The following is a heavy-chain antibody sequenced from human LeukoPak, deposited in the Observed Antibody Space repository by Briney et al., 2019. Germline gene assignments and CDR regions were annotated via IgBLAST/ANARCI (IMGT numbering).Heavy chain of an antibody. J-gene: IGHJ4*02. CDR1: GGSISSGGYY. CDR3: ARHSLRPDYYFDY. CDR2: IYYSGST. D-gene: IGHD3-3*01. Sequence: ASQTLSLTCTVSGGSISSGGYYWGWIRQPPGKGLEWIGSIYYSGSTYYNPSLKSRVTISVDTSKNQFSLKLSSVTAADTAVYYCARHSLRPDYYFDYWGQGTLVTVSS. V-gene: IGHV4-39*01.